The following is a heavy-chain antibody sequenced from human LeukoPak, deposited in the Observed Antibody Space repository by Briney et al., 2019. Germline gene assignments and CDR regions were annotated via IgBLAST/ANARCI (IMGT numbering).Heavy chain of an antibody. J-gene: IGHJ4*02. V-gene: IGHV4-61*02. CDR2: IYTSGST. CDR3: ARQHSSGWYVFDY. D-gene: IGHD6-19*01. CDR1: GGSISSGSYY. Sequence: SSETLSLTCTVSGGSISSGSYYWSWIRQPAGKGLEWIGRIYTSGSTYYNPSLKSRVTISVDRSKNQFSLKLSSVTAADTAVYYCARQHSSGWYVFDYWGQGTLVTVSS.